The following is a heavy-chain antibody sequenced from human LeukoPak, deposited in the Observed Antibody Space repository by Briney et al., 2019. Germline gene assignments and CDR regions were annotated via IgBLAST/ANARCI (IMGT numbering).Heavy chain of an antibody. V-gene: IGHV3-23*01. CDR2: ISGSGGIT. CDR1: GFTFGSYA. CDR3: AEDPGGSDGYRFDP. Sequence: GGSLRLSCAASGFTFGSYAMSWVRQAPGKGLEWVSAISGSGGITYYADSVKGRFTISRDNSKNTLYLQMNSLRAEDTAVYYCAEDPGGSDGYRFDPWGQGTLVTVSS. J-gene: IGHJ5*02. D-gene: IGHD5-24*01.